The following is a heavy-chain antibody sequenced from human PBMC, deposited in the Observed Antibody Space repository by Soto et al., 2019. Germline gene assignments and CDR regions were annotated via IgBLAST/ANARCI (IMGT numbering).Heavy chain of an antibody. CDR1: GYTFTSYD. Sequence: QVQLVQSGAEVQKPGASVKVSCKASGYTFTSYDINWVRQATGQGLEWMGWMNPNSGNTGYAPKFQGRVTMTRHTSISTAYMELSSLRSEDTAVYYCARDSSSSAYFDYWGQGTLVTVSS. D-gene: IGHD6-6*01. V-gene: IGHV1-8*01. J-gene: IGHJ4*02. CDR3: ARDSSSSAYFDY. CDR2: MNPNSGNT.